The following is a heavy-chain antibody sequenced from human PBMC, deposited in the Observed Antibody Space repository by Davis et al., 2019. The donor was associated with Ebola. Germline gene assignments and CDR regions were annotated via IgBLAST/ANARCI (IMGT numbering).Heavy chain of an antibody. J-gene: IGHJ5*02. CDR2: ITPFNGNT. V-gene: IGHV1-45*02. Sequence: AASVKVSCKASGYTFTYRYLHWVRQAPGQALEWMGWITPFNGNTNYAQKFQDRVTITRDRSMSTAYMELSSLRSEDTATYYCAHWGRSSWYDWFDPWGQGTLVTVSS. CDR3: AHWGRSSWYDWFDP. D-gene: IGHD6-13*01. CDR1: GYTFTYRY.